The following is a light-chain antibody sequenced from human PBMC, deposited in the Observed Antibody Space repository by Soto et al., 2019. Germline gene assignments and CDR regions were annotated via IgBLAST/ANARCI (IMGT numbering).Light chain of an antibody. J-gene: IGLJ2*01. Sequence: QSVLTEPASVSGSPGQSNTISSTRTLSDVGTYNLVFWYQQHPGNATKLMIYEGNKRPSGVSNRFSGSKSGNTASLTISGLQAEDECDYCSSSYVGSGTYVVFGGGTKLTVL. CDR2: EGN. V-gene: IGLV2-23*01. CDR3: SSYVGSGTYVV. CDR1: LSDVGTYNL.